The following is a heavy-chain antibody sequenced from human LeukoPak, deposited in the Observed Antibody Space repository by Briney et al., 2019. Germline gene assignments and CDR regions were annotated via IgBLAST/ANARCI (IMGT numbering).Heavy chain of an antibody. J-gene: IGHJ4*02. CDR2: ISGSGGST. Sequence: GRSLRLSCAASGFTFSSYAMSWVRQAPGKGLEWVSAISGSGGSTYYADSVKGRFTISRDNSKNTLYLQMNSLRAEDTAVYYCANSIAAAGPTPDYWGQGTLVTVSS. V-gene: IGHV3-23*01. CDR1: GFTFSSYA. CDR3: ANSIAAAGPTPDY. D-gene: IGHD6-13*01.